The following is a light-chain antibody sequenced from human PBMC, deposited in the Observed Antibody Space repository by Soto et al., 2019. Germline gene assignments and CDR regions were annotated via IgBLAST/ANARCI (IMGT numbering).Light chain of an antibody. J-gene: IGKJ1*01. Sequence: DIPMTQSPSSLSASVGDRVTITCRASQSISSYLNWYQQKPGKAPKLLIYAASSLQSGVPSRFSGSGSGTDFTLTISSLQPEDFATYYCQQSYSTPPTFCQRTKVEIK. V-gene: IGKV1-39*01. CDR2: AAS. CDR3: QQSYSTPPT. CDR1: QSISSY.